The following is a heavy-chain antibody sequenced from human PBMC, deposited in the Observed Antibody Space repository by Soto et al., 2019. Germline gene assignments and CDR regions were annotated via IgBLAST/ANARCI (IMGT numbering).Heavy chain of an antibody. CDR2: ISGDGRNK. J-gene: IGHJ6*02. D-gene: IGHD6-13*01. CDR3: AKDQRYSSSWYPGNCYYYGMDV. V-gene: IGHV3-30*18. Sequence: QVQLVESGGGVVQPGRSLRLSCAASGFTFSSYGMHWVRQAPGKGLEWVAVISGDGRNKYYADSVKGRFTISRDNSKNTLYLKMNSLRAEDTAVYYCAKDQRYSSSWYPGNCYYYGMDVWGQGTTVTVSS. CDR1: GFTFSSYG.